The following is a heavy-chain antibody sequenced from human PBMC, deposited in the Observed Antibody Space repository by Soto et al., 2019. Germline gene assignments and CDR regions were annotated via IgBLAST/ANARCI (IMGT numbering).Heavy chain of an antibody. CDR3: ASSIN. V-gene: IGHV3-33*01. CDR2: IWYDGSNK. Sequence: PGWSLRLSCAASGFPFSSYGMHWVRQAPGKGLDWVAVIWYDGSNKDYADSVKGRFTISRDNSKNTLFLQMNNLRVDDTAVYYCASSINWGQGTLVTLSA. J-gene: IGHJ1*01. CDR1: GFPFSSYG.